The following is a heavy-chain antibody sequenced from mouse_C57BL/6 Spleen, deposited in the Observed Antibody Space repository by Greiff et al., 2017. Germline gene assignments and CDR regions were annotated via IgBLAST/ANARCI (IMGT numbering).Heavy chain of an antibody. CDR1: GYTFTSYW. CDR3: ARADYDCGYARDY. J-gene: IGHJ4*01. V-gene: IGHV1-64*01. D-gene: IGHD2-4*01. CDR2: IHPNSGST. Sequence: VQLQQPGAELVKPGASVKLSCKASGYTFTSYWMHWVKQRPGQGLEWIGLIHPNSGSTNYNEKFKSKATLTVDKASSTAYMQLSSLTSEDSAVYYCARADYDCGYARDYGGQGTSVTVSS.